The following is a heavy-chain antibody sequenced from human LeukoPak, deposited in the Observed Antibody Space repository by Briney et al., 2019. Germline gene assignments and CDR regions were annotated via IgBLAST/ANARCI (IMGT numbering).Heavy chain of an antibody. Sequence: SETLSLTCTVSGGSISSGGYYWSWIRQPPGKGLEWIGYIYHSGNTYYNPSLKSRVTISADRSKNQFSLKLNSVTAADTAVYYCARESDDFWSGYRDYWGQGTLVTVSS. CDR1: GGSISSGGYY. V-gene: IGHV4-30-2*01. CDR3: ARESDDFWSGYRDY. J-gene: IGHJ4*02. CDR2: IYHSGNT. D-gene: IGHD3-3*01.